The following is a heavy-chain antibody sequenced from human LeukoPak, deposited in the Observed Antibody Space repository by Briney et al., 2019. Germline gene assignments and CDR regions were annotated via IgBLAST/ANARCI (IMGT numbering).Heavy chain of an antibody. D-gene: IGHD5-24*01. J-gene: IGHJ4*02. CDR1: GFTFSRHG. CDR3: AKDDAWLQYND. CDR2: ISPSGDIK. V-gene: IGHV3-23*01. Sequence: SGGSLRLSCVASGFTFSRHGMNWVRQAPGKGLEWVSGISPSGDIKYYVDSVKGRFTVSRDNSKNTLYLQMNSLRDEDTAVYYCAKDDAWLQYNDWGQGTLVTVSS.